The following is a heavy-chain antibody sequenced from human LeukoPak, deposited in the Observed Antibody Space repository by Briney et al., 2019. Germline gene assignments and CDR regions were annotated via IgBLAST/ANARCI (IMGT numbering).Heavy chain of an antibody. CDR2: ISSSSDYI. Sequence: GGSLRLSCAASGFTFSSYNMNWVRQAPGKGLEWVSSISSSSDYIYYADSVKGRFTISRDNAKNSLYLQMNSLRAEDTAVYYCARSVIVADTTRGFDYWGQGILVTVSS. V-gene: IGHV3-21*01. J-gene: IGHJ4*02. CDR3: ARSVIVADTTRGFDY. D-gene: IGHD2/OR15-2a*01. CDR1: GFTFSSYN.